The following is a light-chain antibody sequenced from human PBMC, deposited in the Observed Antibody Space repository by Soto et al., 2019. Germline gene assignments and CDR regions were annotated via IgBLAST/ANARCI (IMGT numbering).Light chain of an antibody. CDR3: QQSYSTPLT. Sequence: DIQMTQSPSSLSASVGDSVTVTCRASQPIGTSLHWYQQKAGKAPRVLISSASRLQSGVSSRFSGSGSGTHFTLTISSLQPEDFATYYCQQSYSTPLTFGQGTKVDI. CDR1: QPIGTS. J-gene: IGKJ1*01. V-gene: IGKV1-39*01. CDR2: SAS.